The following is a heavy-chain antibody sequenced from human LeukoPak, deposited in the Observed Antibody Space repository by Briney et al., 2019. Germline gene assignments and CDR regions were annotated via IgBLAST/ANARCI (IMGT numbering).Heavy chain of an antibody. V-gene: IGHV3-21*04. D-gene: IGHD3-16*02. CDR1: GFTFSSYS. CDR3: ARSDYVWGSYRSQWFDP. CDR2: ISSSSSYI. J-gene: IGHJ5*02. Sequence: GGSLRPSCAASGFTFSSYSMNWVRQAPGKGLEWVSSISSSSSYIYYADSVKGRFTISRDNAKNSLYLQMNSLRAEDTAVYYCARSDYVWGSYRSQWFDPWGQGTLVTVSS.